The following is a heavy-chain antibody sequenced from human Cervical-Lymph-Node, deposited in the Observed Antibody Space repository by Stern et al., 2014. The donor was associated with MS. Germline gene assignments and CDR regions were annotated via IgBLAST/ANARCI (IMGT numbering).Heavy chain of an antibody. J-gene: IGHJ3*02. V-gene: IGHV4-39*01. CDR2: IYYSGST. D-gene: IGHD3-22*01. Sequence: QVQLQESGPGLVKPSETLSLTCTVSGGSISSSSYYWGWIRQPPGKGLEWIGSIYYSGSTYYHPSLKSRSNITVDPTQNPFSLKLSLVTAADTAVYYCARGDATYYYDSSGYSEADAFDIWGQGTMVTVSS. CDR1: GGSISSSSYY. CDR3: ARGDATYYYDSSGYSEADAFDI.